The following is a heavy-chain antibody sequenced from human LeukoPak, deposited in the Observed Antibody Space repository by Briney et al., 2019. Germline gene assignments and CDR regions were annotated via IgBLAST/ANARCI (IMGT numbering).Heavy chain of an antibody. CDR1: GFTFNTYG. Sequence: GGSLRLSCAASGFTFNTYGMHWVRQAPGKGLEWVAFTRHDGSNDYYTDSVKGRFTISRDNSKNTLSLQMNSLRAEDTAVYYCARSYYYDSSGTPDYWGQGTLVTVSS. CDR2: TRHDGSND. D-gene: IGHD3-22*01. CDR3: ARSYYYDSSGTPDY. V-gene: IGHV3-30*02. J-gene: IGHJ4*02.